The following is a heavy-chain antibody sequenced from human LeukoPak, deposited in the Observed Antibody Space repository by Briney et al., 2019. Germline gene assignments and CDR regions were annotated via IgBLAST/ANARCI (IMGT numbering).Heavy chain of an antibody. CDR1: GYTFTSYA. J-gene: IGHJ4*02. V-gene: IGHV1-3*01. D-gene: IGHD6-19*01. Sequence: ASVKVSCKASGYTFTSYAMHWVRQAPGQRLEWMGWINAGNGNTKYSQKFQGRVTITRDTSASTAYVELSSLRSEDTAVYYCARDGDLWQWLVPSYWGQGTLVTVSS. CDR3: ARDGDLWQWLVPSY. CDR2: INAGNGNT.